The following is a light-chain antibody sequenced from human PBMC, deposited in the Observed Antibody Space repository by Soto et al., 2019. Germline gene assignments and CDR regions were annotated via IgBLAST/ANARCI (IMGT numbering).Light chain of an antibody. CDR1: SSDVGGYNY. V-gene: IGLV2-14*01. CDR3: RSYTSSSTPYV. J-gene: IGLJ1*01. Sequence: QSALTQPASVSGSPGQSITISCTGTSSDVGGYNYVSWYQQHPGKAPKLMIYDVSNRPSGVSNRFSGSKSGNTASLTISGLQAEDEADYYCRSYTSSSTPYVSGTGNKVTDL. CDR2: DVS.